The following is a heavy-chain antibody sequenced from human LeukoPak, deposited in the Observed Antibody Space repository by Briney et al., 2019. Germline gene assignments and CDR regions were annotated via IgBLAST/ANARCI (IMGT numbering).Heavy chain of an antibody. CDR2: ISSSSSTI. D-gene: IGHD3-22*01. Sequence: PGGSLRLSCAASGFTFSSYSMNWVRQAPGKGLEWVSYISSSSSTIYYADSVKGRFTISRDNAKNSLYLQMNSLRAEDTAVYYCARAYDSSGYDAFDIWGQGTMVTVSS. CDR1: GFTFSSYS. V-gene: IGHV3-48*01. CDR3: ARAYDSSGYDAFDI. J-gene: IGHJ3*02.